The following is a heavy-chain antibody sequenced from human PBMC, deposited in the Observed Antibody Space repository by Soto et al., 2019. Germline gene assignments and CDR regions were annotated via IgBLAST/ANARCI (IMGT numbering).Heavy chain of an antibody. D-gene: IGHD3-3*01. V-gene: IGHV5-51*01. CDR3: ARQLPGDLWSGAPLYYDYGMDV. Sequence: ASLKSSGKGCGGSLSSYRSGWERQMRGQGLEWVGIIYPGDSDTRYSPSFQGQVNISADKSISTAYLQWSSLKASDTAMYYCARQLPGDLWSGAPLYYDYGMDVWGQGTTVTVSS. CDR2: IYPGDSDT. J-gene: IGHJ6*02. CDR1: GGSLSSYR.